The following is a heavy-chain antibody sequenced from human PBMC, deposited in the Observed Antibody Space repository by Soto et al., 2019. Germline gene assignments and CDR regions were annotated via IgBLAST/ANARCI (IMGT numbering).Heavy chain of an antibody. V-gene: IGHV1-2*02. Sequence: QVHLVQSGAEVKRPGDSVKVSCQASGYTFTDYHIHWVRQAPGQGLEWMGRVTPRSGEVYYSPKFQGRVTLTRDTSISTAYMELTTLKFDDTAVFYCARVPILVPTGDFDYWGQGTLATVSS. CDR2: VTPRSGEV. D-gene: IGHD2-8*02. CDR3: ARVPILVPTGDFDY. CDR1: GYTFTDYH. J-gene: IGHJ4*02.